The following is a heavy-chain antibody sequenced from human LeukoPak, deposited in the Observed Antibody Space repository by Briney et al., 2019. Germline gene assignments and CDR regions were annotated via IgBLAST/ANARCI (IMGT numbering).Heavy chain of an antibody. D-gene: IGHD1-26*01. CDR3: ARSWDARLNFDY. Sequence: GGSLRLSCAAPGFTFSSYSMNWVRQAPGKGLEWVSVIHSGGSTYYADSVKGRFTISRDNSKNTVNLQMNDLRAEDTAVYYCARSWDARLNFDYWGQGTLVTVSS. J-gene: IGHJ4*02. CDR2: IHSGGST. CDR1: GFTFSSYS. V-gene: IGHV3-66*02.